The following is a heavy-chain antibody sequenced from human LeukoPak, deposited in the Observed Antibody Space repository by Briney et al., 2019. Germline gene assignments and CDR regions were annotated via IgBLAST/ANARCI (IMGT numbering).Heavy chain of an antibody. J-gene: IGHJ5*02. V-gene: IGHV3-21*01. CDR1: GFIFSSYS. Sequence: GGSLRLSCASSGFIFSSYSMNWVRQAPGKGLKWFSSISSIGSYIYYADSVKGRFTISRDNAKNSLYLRLTSLRAEDTAVYYCARGRGELLSYNWFDPWGQRTLVTVSS. D-gene: IGHD1-26*01. CDR2: ISSIGSYI. CDR3: ARGRGELLSYNWFDP.